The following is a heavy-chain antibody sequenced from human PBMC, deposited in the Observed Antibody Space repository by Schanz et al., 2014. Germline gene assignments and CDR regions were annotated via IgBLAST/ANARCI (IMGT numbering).Heavy chain of an antibody. J-gene: IGHJ3*02. CDR1: GYSINTSDW. D-gene: IGHD6-13*01. Sequence: QVQLQESGPGLVKPSDTLSLTCAVSGYSINTSDWWGWIRQPPGKGLEWIGYIYFSGSTNYNPSRKARPTKAVHPPKTHFSQNPSSVTAADTAVYYCARILGAAGDAFDIWGQGTMVTVSS. CDR3: ARILGAAGDAFDI. V-gene: IGHV4-28*07. CDR2: IYFSGST.